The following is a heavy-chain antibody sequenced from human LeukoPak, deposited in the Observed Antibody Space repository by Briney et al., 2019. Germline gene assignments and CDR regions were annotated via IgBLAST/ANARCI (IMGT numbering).Heavy chain of an antibody. CDR3: ASTAAAQGALDY. V-gene: IGHV4-39*01. Sequence: SETLSLTCTVSGGSISSSSYYWGWIRQPPGKGLEWIGSIYYSGSTYYNPSLKSRVTISVDTSKNQFSLKLSSVTAADTAVYYCASTAAAQGALDYWGQGTLVTVSS. J-gene: IGHJ4*02. CDR2: IYYSGST. D-gene: IGHD6-13*01. CDR1: GGSISSSSYY.